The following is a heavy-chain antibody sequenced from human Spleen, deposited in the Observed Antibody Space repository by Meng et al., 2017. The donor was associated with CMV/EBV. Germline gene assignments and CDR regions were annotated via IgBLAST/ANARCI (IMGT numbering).Heavy chain of an antibody. V-gene: IGHV3-21*01. CDR2: ISSTSSFI. CDR3: ARGGSYYDSDDAVDI. D-gene: IGHD3-22*01. Sequence: GESLKISCAASGFTFSSYSMNWVRQAPGKGLEWVSSISSTSSFIYYADSLKGRFTISRDNAKNSLYLQMNSLRAEDTAVYFCARGGSYYDSDDAVDIWGQGTMVTVSS. J-gene: IGHJ3*02. CDR1: GFTFSSYS.